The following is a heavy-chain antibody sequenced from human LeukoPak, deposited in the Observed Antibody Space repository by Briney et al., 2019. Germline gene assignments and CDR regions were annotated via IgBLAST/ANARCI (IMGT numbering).Heavy chain of an antibody. CDR1: GYTFTGYY. CDR3: AREGGPYYYDSSGSHDAFDI. V-gene: IGHV1-2*02. D-gene: IGHD3-22*01. CDR2: INPNSGGT. J-gene: IGHJ3*02. Sequence: ASVKVSCKASGYTFTGYYMHWVRQAPGQGLEWMGWINPNSGGTNYAQKFQGRVTMTRDTSISTAYMELSRLRSDDTAVYYCAREGGPYYYDSSGSHDAFDIWGQGTMVTVSS.